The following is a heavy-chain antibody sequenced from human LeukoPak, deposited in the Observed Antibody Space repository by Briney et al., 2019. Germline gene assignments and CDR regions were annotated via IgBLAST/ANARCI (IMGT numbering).Heavy chain of an antibody. CDR2: ITSSGSYI. V-gene: IGHV3-21*01. CDR1: AFSFSNYN. CDR3: AKEVAATIFGVVINPNDY. Sequence: GGSLRLSCAASAFSFSNYNMNWVRQAPGKGLEWVSSITSSGSYIYYADSVKGRFTISRDNSKNTLYLQMNSLRAEDTAVYYCAKEVAATIFGVVINPNDYWGQGTLVTVSS. J-gene: IGHJ4*02. D-gene: IGHD3-3*01.